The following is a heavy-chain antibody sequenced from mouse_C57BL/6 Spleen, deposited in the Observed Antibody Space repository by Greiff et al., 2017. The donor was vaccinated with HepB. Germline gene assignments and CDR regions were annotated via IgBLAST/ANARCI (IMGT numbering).Heavy chain of an antibody. J-gene: IGHJ4*01. Sequence: EVQRVESGGGLVKPGGSLKLSCAASGFTFSSYAMSWVRQTPEKRLEWVATISDGGSYTYYPDNVKGRFTISRDNAKNNLYLQMSHLKSEDTAMYYCARDEVTNAMDYWGQGTSVTVSS. D-gene: IGHD2-2*01. CDR2: ISDGGSYT. CDR1: GFTFSSYA. V-gene: IGHV5-4*01. CDR3: ARDEVTNAMDY.